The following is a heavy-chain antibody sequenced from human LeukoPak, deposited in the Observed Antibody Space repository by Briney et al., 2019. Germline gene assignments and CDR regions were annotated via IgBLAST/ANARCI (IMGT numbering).Heavy chain of an antibody. CDR1: GFTFSSYE. Sequence: GGSLRLSCAASGFTFSSYEMNWVRQAPGKGLVWVSRINSDGSSTSYADSVKGRFTISRDNAKNTLYLQMNSLRAEDTAVYYCARGRLRGDFDYWGQGTLVTVSS. CDR3: ARGRLRGDFDY. V-gene: IGHV3-74*01. D-gene: IGHD2-21*01. CDR2: INSDGSST. J-gene: IGHJ4*02.